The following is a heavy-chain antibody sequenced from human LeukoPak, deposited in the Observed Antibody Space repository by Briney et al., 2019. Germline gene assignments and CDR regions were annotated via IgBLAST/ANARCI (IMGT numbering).Heavy chain of an antibody. D-gene: IGHD6-13*01. CDR3: ARARGRRIAAAGTHYYYMDV. CDR1: GGSISSYY. CDR2: IYYSGST. J-gene: IGHJ6*03. V-gene: IGHV4-59*01. Sequence: SETLSLTCTVSGGSISSYYWSWIRQPPGKGLEWIGYIYYSGSTNYNPSLKSRVTISVDTSKNQFSLKLSSVTAADTAVYYCARARGRRIAAAGTHYYYMDVWGKGTTVTVSS.